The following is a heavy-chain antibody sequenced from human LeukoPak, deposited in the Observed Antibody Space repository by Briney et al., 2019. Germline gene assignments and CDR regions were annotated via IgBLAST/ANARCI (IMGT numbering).Heavy chain of an antibody. CDR2: IYTSGST. Sequence: SETLSLTCAVYGGSFSGYYWSWIRQPAGKGLEWIGRIYTSGSTNYNPSLKSRVTMSVDTSKNQFSLKLTSVTAADTAVYYCARVRSSDHWFDYWGQGTLVTVSS. CDR1: GGSFSGYY. D-gene: IGHD2-21*01. J-gene: IGHJ4*02. V-gene: IGHV4-59*10. CDR3: ARVRSSDHWFDY.